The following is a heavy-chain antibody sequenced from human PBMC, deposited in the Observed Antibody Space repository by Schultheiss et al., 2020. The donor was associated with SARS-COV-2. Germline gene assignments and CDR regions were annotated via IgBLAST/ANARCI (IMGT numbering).Heavy chain of an antibody. CDR1: GGSLSAYY. CDR3: TRLGRQTSASYPDY. V-gene: IGHV4-34*01. CDR2: IYYSGST. J-gene: IGHJ4*02. D-gene: IGHD2-2*01. Sequence: SQTLSLTCAAYGGSLSAYYCSWIRQSPGTGLEWIGYIYYSGSTYYNPSLKSRVTISVDTSKNQFSLKLSSVTVADTAVYYCTRLGRQTSASYPDYWGQGTLVTVSS.